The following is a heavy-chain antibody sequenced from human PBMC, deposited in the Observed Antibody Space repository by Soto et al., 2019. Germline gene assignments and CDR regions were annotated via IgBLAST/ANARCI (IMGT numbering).Heavy chain of an antibody. J-gene: IGHJ4*02. CDR2: IYYRGGT. Sequence: VQLQESGPGLVMPSQTLSLTCTVSGGSIRSGGYFWSWVRQQPGKGLEWIGHIYYRGGTSYNPSLESRVAMSVDTSKNEFTLKVNSVTAADTAIYYCARFAKEENPKLESWYAFDFWGRGTLVTVSS. V-gene: IGHV4-31*03. CDR1: GGSIRSGGYF. D-gene: IGHD6-13*01. CDR3: ARFAKEENPKLESWYAFDF.